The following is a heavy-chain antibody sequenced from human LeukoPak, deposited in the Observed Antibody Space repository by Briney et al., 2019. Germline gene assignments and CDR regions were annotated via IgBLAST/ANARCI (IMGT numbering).Heavy chain of an antibody. CDR2: INQGGSEK. J-gene: IGHJ4*02. Sequence: GGSLRLSCAASGFTFSHYWMTWVRQAPGKGLEWVANINQGGSEKYYVDSVKGRFTISRDNAKNSLFLQMNNLRAEDTAVYYCAVNSPYDYWGQGTLVTVSP. CDR3: AVNSPYDY. D-gene: IGHD5-18*01. V-gene: IGHV3-7*01. CDR1: GFTFSHYW.